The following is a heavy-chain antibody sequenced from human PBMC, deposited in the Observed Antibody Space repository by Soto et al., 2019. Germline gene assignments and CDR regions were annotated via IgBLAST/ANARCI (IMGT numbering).Heavy chain of an antibody. CDR3: ARPGYCRGGSCDRYWDY. J-gene: IGHJ4*02. CDR1: GGTFSSYA. CDR2: IIPIFGTA. V-gene: IGHV1-69*13. D-gene: IGHD2-15*01. Sequence: ASVKVSFKASGGTFSSYAISWVRQAPGQGLEWMGGIIPIFGTANYAQKFQGRVTITADESTSTAYMELSSLRSEDTAVYSCARPGYCRGGSCDRYWDYSGQGTLVTVSS.